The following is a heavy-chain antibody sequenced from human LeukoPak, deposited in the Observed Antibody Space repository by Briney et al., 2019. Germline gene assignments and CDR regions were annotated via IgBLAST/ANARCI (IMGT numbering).Heavy chain of an antibody. D-gene: IGHD2-2*01. J-gene: IGHJ4*02. CDR1: GYTFTGYY. CDR3: ARKSAVRRTSEFDY. CDR2: INANTGGT. V-gene: IGHV1-2*02. Sequence: GASVKVPCKASGYTFTGYYMNWVRQAPGQGLQWMGWINANTGGTNYAQEFQGRVTMTSDTSMSTAYMELTSLTSDDTAVYYCARKSAVRRTSEFDYWGQGTLVTVSS.